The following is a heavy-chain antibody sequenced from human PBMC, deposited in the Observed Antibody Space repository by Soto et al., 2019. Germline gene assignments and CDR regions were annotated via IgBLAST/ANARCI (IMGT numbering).Heavy chain of an antibody. CDR2: IYYSGST. CDR1: GGSISSSSYY. Sequence: SETLSLTCTVSGGSISSSSYYWGWIRQPPGKGLEWIGSIYYSGSTYYNPSLKSRVTISVDTSKNQFSLKLSSVTAADTAVYYCARQGAGYSSSWYIIHFDYWGQGTLVTVSS. D-gene: IGHD6-13*01. J-gene: IGHJ4*02. CDR3: ARQGAGYSSSWYIIHFDY. V-gene: IGHV4-39*01.